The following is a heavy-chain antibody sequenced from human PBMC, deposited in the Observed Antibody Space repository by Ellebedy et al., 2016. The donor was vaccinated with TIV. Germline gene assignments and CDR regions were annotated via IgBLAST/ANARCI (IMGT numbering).Heavy chain of an antibody. CDR1: GYSFTLFW. Sequence: GGSLRLXXKGYGYSFTLFWISWVRQMPGKGLEWMGRIDPSDPSGSYTTYSPSFQGHVTISFDKSITTAYLQWSSLEASDTAMYYCARHELGSNAAFDYWGQGTLVTVSS. J-gene: IGHJ4*02. CDR2: IDPSDPSGSYT. CDR3: ARHELGSNAAFDY. V-gene: IGHV5-10-1*01. D-gene: IGHD7-27*01.